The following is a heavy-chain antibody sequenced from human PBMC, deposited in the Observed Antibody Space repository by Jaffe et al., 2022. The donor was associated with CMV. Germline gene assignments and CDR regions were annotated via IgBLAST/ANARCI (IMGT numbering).Heavy chain of an antibody. V-gene: IGHV4-39*01. J-gene: IGHJ6*03. CDR2: IYYAGNT. CDR1: GASISSSSYH. D-gene: IGHD5-18*01. Sequence: QLHLQESGPGLVKPSETLSLTCTVSGASISSSSYHWGWIRQPPGKGLEWIGTIYYAGNTFYNPSFKSRLTISVDTSKNQFSLILTPMTAADTAVYYCARHGYNYGPTWNYYNPIDVWGKGTTVTVSS. CDR3: ARHGYNYGPTWNYYNPIDV.